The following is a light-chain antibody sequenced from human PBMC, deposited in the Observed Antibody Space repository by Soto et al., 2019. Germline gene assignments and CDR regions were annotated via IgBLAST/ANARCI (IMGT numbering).Light chain of an antibody. CDR3: CSYAGSYTWV. CDR1: SSDVGGYNF. J-gene: IGLJ3*02. V-gene: IGLV2-11*01. CDR2: DVS. Sequence: QSALTQPRSVSGSPGQSVTISCTGTSSDVGGYNFVSWYQQHPGKAPKLIIYDVSKRPSGVPDRFSGSKSGNTASLTISGLQAEDEADYYCCSYAGSYTWVFGGGTKVTVL.